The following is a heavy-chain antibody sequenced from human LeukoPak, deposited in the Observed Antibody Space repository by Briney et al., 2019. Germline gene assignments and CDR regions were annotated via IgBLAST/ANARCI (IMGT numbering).Heavy chain of an antibody. CDR1: GFTFSSYW. CDR2: IKQDGSEK. CDR3: AREVVSSSWYRNWFDP. D-gene: IGHD6-13*01. Sequence: PGGSLRLSCAASGFTFSSYWMSWVRQAPGKGLEWVANIKQDGSEKYYVDSVKGRFTISRDNAKNSLYLQMNSLRAEDTAVYYCAREVVSSSWYRNWFDPWGQGTLVTVSS. V-gene: IGHV3-7*01. J-gene: IGHJ5*02.